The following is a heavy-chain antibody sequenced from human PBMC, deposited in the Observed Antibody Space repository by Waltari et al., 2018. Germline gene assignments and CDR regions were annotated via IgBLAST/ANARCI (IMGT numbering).Heavy chain of an antibody. CDR3: ARDRVVPADEPDYYGLDV. Sequence: QVQLQESGPGQVKPSATLSLTCDVSRGSIRSHYWSWIRRPPGKGLEWIGYIYYNGATNYNPSLMSRVTISVDTAKNQFSLKLTSVTAADTAVYYCARDRVVPADEPDYYGLDVWGQGTTVTVSS. D-gene: IGHD2-2*01. CDR1: RGSIRSHY. CDR2: IYYNGAT. J-gene: IGHJ6*02. V-gene: IGHV4-59*11.